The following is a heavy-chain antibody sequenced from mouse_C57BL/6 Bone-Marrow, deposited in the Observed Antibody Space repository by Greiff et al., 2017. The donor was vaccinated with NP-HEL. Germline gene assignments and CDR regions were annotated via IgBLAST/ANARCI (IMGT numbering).Heavy chain of an antibody. J-gene: IGHJ4*01. CDR3: ARNPVYYYGSSENAMDY. D-gene: IGHD1-1*01. V-gene: IGHV1-9*01. CDR1: GYTFTGYW. CDR2: ILPGRGST. Sequence: QVQLKQSGAELMKPGASVKLSCKATGYTFTGYWIEWVKQRPGHGLEWIGEILPGRGSTNYNEKFKGKATFTADTSANTAYMQLSSLTTEDSAIYYCARNPVYYYGSSENAMDYWGQGTSVTVSS.